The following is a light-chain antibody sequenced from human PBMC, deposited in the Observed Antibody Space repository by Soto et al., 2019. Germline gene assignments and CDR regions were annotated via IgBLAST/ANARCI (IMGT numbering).Light chain of an antibody. CDR2: GAS. J-gene: IGKJ1*01. CDR1: QSVASN. Sequence: DIIMTQSPATLSVSPGERATLSCRASQSVASNLAWYQQKVGQAPRLHIYGASTRATGIPATFSGSGSGTEFTLSITSLRSEDFAVYYCQQYNDWPRTFGQGTKVEIK. CDR3: QQYNDWPRT. V-gene: IGKV3-15*01.